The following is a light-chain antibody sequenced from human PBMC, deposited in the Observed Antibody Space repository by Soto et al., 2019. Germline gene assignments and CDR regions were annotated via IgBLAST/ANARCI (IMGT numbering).Light chain of an antibody. Sequence: QSVLTQPASVSGSPGQAITVSCSGTSRDIGAHNFVSWYQQHPGKASKVIIYEVINQPSGVPDRFSGSTSGNTASLTISWLQSEDEADYYCNSYTTSNTFVFGSGTKVTVL. J-gene: IGLJ1*01. V-gene: IGLV2-14*03. CDR1: SRDIGAHNF. CDR3: NSYTTSNTFV. CDR2: EVI.